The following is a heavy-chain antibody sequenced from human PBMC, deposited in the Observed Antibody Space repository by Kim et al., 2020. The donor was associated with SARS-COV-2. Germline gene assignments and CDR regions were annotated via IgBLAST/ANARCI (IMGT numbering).Heavy chain of an antibody. D-gene: IGHD3-10*01. Sequence: GGSLRLSCTASGFTFGDYAMSWFRQAPGKGLEWVGFIRSKAYGGKTEYAASVKGRFTISRDDSKSIAYLQMNSLKTEDTAVYYCTRSRRITMVRGVMGFDYWGQGTLVTVSS. CDR3: TRSRRITMVRGVMGFDY. V-gene: IGHV3-49*03. J-gene: IGHJ4*02. CDR2: IRSKAYGGKT. CDR1: GFTFGDYA.